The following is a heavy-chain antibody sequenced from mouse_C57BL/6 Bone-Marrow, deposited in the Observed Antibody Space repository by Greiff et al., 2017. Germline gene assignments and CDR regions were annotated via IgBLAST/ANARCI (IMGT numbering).Heavy chain of an antibody. CDR1: GYTFTSYW. V-gene: IGHV1-7*01. CDR3: ARSVYDGYLFAY. J-gene: IGHJ3*01. D-gene: IGHD2-3*01. Sequence: VQLQESGAELAKPGASVKLSCKASGYTFTSYWMHWVKQRPGQGLEWIGYINPSSGYTKYNQKFKDKATLPADKSSSTAYMQLSSLTYEYSAVYYCARSVYDGYLFAYWGQGTLVTVSA. CDR2: INPSSGYT.